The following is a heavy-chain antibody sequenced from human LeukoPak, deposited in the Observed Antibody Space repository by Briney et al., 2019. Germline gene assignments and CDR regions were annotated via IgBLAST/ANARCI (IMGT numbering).Heavy chain of an antibody. CDR3: ARDCGTIYGDYVGYNWFDP. J-gene: IGHJ5*02. Sequence: SQTLSLTCAVSGGSISSGGYSWSWIRQPPGKGLEWIGYIYYSGSTYYNPSLKSRVTISVDTSKNQFSLKLSSVTAADTAVYYCARDCGTIYGDYVGYNWFDPWGQGTLVTVSS. D-gene: IGHD4-17*01. CDR1: GGSISSGGYS. V-gene: IGHV4-30-4*07. CDR2: IYYSGST.